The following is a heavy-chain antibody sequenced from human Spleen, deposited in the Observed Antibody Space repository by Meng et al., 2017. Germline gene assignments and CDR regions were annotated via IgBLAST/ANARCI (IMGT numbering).Heavy chain of an antibody. D-gene: IGHD2-21*01. Sequence: SVKVSCKPSGYNFPDYWLHWVRRAPGQGLEWMGGIIPIFGTANYAQKFQGGVTITADKSTSTAYMELSSLRSEDTAVYYCARVHNTGDSRDYWGQGTLVTVSS. CDR2: IIPIFGTA. V-gene: IGHV1-69*06. CDR1: GYNFPDYW. CDR3: ARVHNTGDSRDY. J-gene: IGHJ4*02.